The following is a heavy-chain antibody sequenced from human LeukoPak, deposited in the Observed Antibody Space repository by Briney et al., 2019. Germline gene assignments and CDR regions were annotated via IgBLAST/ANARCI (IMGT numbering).Heavy chain of an antibody. D-gene: IGHD5-24*01. CDR2: IIPIFGTV. CDR3: ATGREMATILDPFDY. CDR1: GGPLSSYA. J-gene: IGHJ4*02. Sequence: GASVKVSCNASGGPLSSYAISWVRQAPGQGLEWMRGIIPIFGTVNYAQKFQSRVTSTADESTSTDYMELSSLRAEDTAVYYCATGREMATILDPFDYWGQGTLVTVSP. V-gene: IGHV1-69*13.